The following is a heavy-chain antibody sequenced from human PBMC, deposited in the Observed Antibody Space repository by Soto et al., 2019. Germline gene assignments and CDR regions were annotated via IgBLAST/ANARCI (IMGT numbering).Heavy chain of an antibody. CDR2: IYYSGST. CDR1: GGSISSYY. J-gene: IGHJ2*01. D-gene: IGHD3-22*01. Sequence: SETLSLTCTVSGGSISSYYWSWIRQPPGKGLEWIGYIYYSGSTNYNPSLKSRVTISVDTSKNQFSLKLSSVTAADTAVYYCARTYYYDSSGPGDSDLWGRGTLVTVSS. V-gene: IGHV4-59*01. CDR3: ARTYYYDSSGPGDSDL.